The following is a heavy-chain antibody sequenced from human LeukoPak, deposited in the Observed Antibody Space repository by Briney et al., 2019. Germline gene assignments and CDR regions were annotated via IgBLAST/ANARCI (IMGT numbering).Heavy chain of an antibody. Sequence: ASVEVSCKASGYTFTGYYMHWVRQAPGQGLEWMGWINPNSGGTNYAQKFQGKVTMTRDTSISTAYMELSRLRSDDTAVYYCARVQTDTAMVTVAGTWFDPWGQGTLVTVSS. CDR1: GYTFTGYY. CDR3: ARVQTDTAMVTVAGTWFDP. CDR2: INPNSGGT. J-gene: IGHJ5*02. V-gene: IGHV1-2*02. D-gene: IGHD5-18*01.